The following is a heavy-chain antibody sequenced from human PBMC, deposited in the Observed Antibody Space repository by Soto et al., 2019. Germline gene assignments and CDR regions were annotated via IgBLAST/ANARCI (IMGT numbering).Heavy chain of an antibody. Sequence: PSGTPALTCTVSGEAISYSCWAGIRQPAGKGLEWIGRFYNSGTTKSNPSLKSRVTMSPDTSKNQFSLSLNSVTAADTAIYFCARMYNSGFYRPEGDYFFYGMDVWGQGTTVTVSS. V-gene: IGHV4-4*07. CDR3: ARMYNSGFYRPEGDYFFYGMDV. CDR1: GEAISYSC. J-gene: IGHJ6*02. D-gene: IGHD6-19*01. CDR2: FYNSGTT.